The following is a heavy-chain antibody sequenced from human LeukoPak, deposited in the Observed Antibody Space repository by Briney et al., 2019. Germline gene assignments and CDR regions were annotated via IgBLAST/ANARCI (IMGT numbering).Heavy chain of an antibody. D-gene: IGHD5-12*01. Sequence: SVKVSCKASGYTFTSYGISWVRQAPGQGLEWMGGIIPIFGTANYAQKFQGRVTITADESTSTAYMELSSLRSEDTAVYYCARKWPDAFDIWGQGTMVTVSS. J-gene: IGHJ3*02. CDR3: ARKWPDAFDI. V-gene: IGHV1-69*13. CDR1: GYTFTSYG. CDR2: IIPIFGTA.